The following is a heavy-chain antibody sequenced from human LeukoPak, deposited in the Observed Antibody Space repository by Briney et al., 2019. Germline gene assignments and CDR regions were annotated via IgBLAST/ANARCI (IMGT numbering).Heavy chain of an antibody. V-gene: IGHV3-23*01. CDR1: GFTFSSYA. D-gene: IGHD4-11*01. CDR2: ISGSGGST. Sequence: GGSLRLSCAASGFTFSSYAMSWVRQAPGKGLEWVSAISGSGGSTYYADSVKGRFTISRDNSKNTLYLQMNSLRAEHTAVYYCARRSQYTSDYWGQGTLVTVSS. CDR3: ARRSQYTSDY. J-gene: IGHJ4*02.